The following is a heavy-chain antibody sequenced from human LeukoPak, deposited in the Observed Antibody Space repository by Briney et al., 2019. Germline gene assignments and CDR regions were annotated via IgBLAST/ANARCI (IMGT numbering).Heavy chain of an antibody. Sequence: GGSLRLSCAAFGFTFSSYDMTWVRQAPGKGLEWVSYISNSGNTIYYADSVKGQFTISRDNSLYLQMSSLRAEDTAVYYCARSRSGTYYNADVWGKGTTVTISS. D-gene: IGHD3-10*01. J-gene: IGHJ6*04. V-gene: IGHV3-48*03. CDR3: ARSRSGTYYNADV. CDR2: ISNSGNTI. CDR1: GFTFSSYD.